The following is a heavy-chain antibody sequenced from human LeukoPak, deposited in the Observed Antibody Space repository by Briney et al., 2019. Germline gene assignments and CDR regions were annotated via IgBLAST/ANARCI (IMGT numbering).Heavy chain of an antibody. D-gene: IGHD2-15*01. CDR3: VRGGPSTWS. CDR2: INDDGSDT. Sequence: GGSLRLSCAASGFTFKLYWMHWVRQVPGKGPVWVARINDDGSDTVYADSVKGRFTISRDDAKNMLFLQMNSLRGEDTAVYHCVRGGPSTWSWGQGTLVTVSS. J-gene: IGHJ5*02. CDR1: GFTFKLYW. V-gene: IGHV3-74*01.